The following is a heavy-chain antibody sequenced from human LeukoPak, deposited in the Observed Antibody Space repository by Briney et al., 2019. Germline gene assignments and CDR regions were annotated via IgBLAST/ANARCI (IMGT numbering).Heavy chain of an antibody. CDR3: ARAPTTVDIDY. Sequence: ASVKVSCKASGYTFTSYYMHWVRQAPGQGLECMGIINPSGGSTSYAQKFQGRVTMTRDMSTSTVYMELSSLRSEDTAVYYCARAPTTVDIDYWGQGTLVTVSS. D-gene: IGHD4-23*01. V-gene: IGHV1-46*01. CDR1: GYTFTSYY. J-gene: IGHJ4*02. CDR2: INPSGGST.